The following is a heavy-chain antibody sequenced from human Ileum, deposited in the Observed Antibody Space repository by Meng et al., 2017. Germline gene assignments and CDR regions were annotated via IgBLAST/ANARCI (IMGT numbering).Heavy chain of an antibody. V-gene: IGHV1-3*01. CDR2: INAGNGNI. J-gene: IGHJ4*02. CDR3: ARENDNWNYFDY. CDR1: GYTFRNYP. Sequence: QVQLVQSWAEGKKVGALGQVSCTASGYTFRNYPLHWVRQAPGQRPEWMGWINAGNGNIKISQKFQGRITITSDTSATAYMELSSLRSEDTAVYFCARENDNWNYFDYWGQGSLVTVSS. D-gene: IGHD1-1*01.